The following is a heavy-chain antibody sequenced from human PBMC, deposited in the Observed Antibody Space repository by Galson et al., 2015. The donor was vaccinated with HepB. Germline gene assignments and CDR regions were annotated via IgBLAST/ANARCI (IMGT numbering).Heavy chain of an antibody. V-gene: IGHV1-58*02. Sequence: SVKVSCKASGFTFITSAMQWVRQARGQRLEWIGWIVVGSGSTYYAHNFQERLTITRDMSTSTTYMELSSLRSEDTAVYYCAASNYCSSTSCYLPAFDMWGQGTMVTVSS. CDR3: AASNYCSSTSCYLPAFDM. CDR1: GFTFITSA. D-gene: IGHD2-2*01. J-gene: IGHJ3*02. CDR2: IVVGSGST.